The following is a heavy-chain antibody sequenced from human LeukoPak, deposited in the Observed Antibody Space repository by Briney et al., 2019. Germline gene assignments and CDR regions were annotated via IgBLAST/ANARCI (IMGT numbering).Heavy chain of an antibody. V-gene: IGHV3-23*01. CDR2: IGAGGGST. Sequence: PGGSLRLSCAASGFSFSIYAMSWVRQAPGKGLEWVSGIGAGGGSTYYADSVKGRFTISRDNSRNTLYLQMNSLRADDTAVYYCAKLGMVRGEGYWGQGTLVPVST. CDR1: GFSFSIYA. CDR3: AKLGMVRGEGY. D-gene: IGHD3-10*01. J-gene: IGHJ4*02.